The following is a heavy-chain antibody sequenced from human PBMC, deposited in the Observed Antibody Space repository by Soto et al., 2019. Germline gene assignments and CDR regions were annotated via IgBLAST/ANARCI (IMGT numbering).Heavy chain of an antibody. Sequence: EVQLVESGGGVVRPGGSLRLSCAASGFTFDDYGMSWVRQAPGKGLEWVSGINWNGGSTGYADSVKGRFTISRDNAKNSLYPQMTSLRAQVKAFYYCARGRTAGAFAPNAYWGQGTLVTVSS. CDR3: ARGRTAGAFAPNAY. J-gene: IGHJ4*02. CDR1: GFTFDDYG. D-gene: IGHD6-13*01. V-gene: IGHV3-20*04. CDR2: INWNGGST.